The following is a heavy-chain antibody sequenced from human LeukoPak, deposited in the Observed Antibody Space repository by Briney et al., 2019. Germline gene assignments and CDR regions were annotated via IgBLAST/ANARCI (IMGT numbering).Heavy chain of an antibody. CDR3: AKDWAGCLDY. V-gene: IGHV3-30*18. Sequence: GGSLRLSCAASGFTFSSYGMHWARQAPGKGLEWVAVISYDGSNKYYADSVKGRFTISRDDSKNTLYLQMNSLRAEDTAVYYCAKDWAGCLDYWGQGTLVTVSS. CDR2: ISYDGSNK. J-gene: IGHJ4*02. CDR1: GFTFSSYG. D-gene: IGHD3-16*01.